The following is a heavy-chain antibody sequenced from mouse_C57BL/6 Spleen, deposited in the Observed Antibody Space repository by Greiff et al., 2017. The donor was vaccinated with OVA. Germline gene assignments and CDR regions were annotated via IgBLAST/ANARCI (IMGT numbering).Heavy chain of an antibody. CDR1: GYTFTSYW. CDR3: AIITDYFDY. J-gene: IGHJ2*01. D-gene: IGHD1-1*01. Sequence: QVQLQQPGAELVKPGASVKLSCKASGYTFTSYWMQWVKQRPGQGLEWIGEIDPSDSYTNYNQQFKGKATLTVDTSSSTAYMQLSRLTSVDSAVYYCAIITDYFDYWGQGTTLTVSS. V-gene: IGHV1-50*01. CDR2: IDPSDSYT.